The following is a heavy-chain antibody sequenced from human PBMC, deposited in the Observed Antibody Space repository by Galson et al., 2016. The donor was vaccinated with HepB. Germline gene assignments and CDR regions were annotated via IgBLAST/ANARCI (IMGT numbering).Heavy chain of an antibody. J-gene: IGHJ4*02. CDR3: TSGLVRGVISF. V-gene: IGHV4-31*03. CDR2: IFYSGSS. Sequence: TLSLTCSVSGGSISSGGYYWSWIRQHPGKGLEWIGYIFYSGSSYYNPSLKSRVTISVDTSKNQLSLKLSSVTAADTAVYHCTSGLVRGVISFWGQGFLVSVSS. D-gene: IGHD3-10*01. CDR1: GGSISSGGYY.